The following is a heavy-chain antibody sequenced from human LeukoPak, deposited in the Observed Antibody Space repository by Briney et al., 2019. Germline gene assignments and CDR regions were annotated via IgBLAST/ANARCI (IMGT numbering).Heavy chain of an antibody. CDR1: GFTFDDYG. CDR2: IYHSGST. J-gene: IGHJ4*02. CDR3: ARVLAAAGTRVIDY. V-gene: IGHV4-4*02. D-gene: IGHD6-13*01. Sequence: GSLRLSCAASGFTFDDYGMSWVRQPPGKGLEWIGEIYHSGSTNYNPSLKSRVTISVDKSKNQFSLKLSSVTAADTAVYYCARVLAAAGTRVIDYWGQGTLVTVSS.